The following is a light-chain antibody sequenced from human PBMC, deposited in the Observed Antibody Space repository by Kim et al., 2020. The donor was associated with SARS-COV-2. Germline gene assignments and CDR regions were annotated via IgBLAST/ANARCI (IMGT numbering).Light chain of an antibody. V-gene: IGKV4-1*01. CDR1: QSVLHTNNKDY. CDR2: YAS. CDR3: QQYYNNPLT. J-gene: IGKJ4*01. Sequence: DIVMTQSPDSLAVSLGERATINCKSSQSVLHTNNKDYLAWYQQKAGQPPKLLIYYASTREFGVPDRFSGSGSGTDFTLTISSLQAEDVAVYYCQQYYNNPLTFGGGTKVDIK.